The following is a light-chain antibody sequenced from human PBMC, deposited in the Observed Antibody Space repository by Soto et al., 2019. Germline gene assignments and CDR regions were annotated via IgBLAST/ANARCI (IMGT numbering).Light chain of an antibody. CDR2: GAS. CDR3: QPYSSSSPY. CDR1: QSISSW. Sequence: DIQMTQSPSTLSASVGDRVTITCRASQSISSWLAWYQQKPGKDPKLLIYGASSLESGVPSRFSGSGSVTEFTLTIDSLQPDAFATYDGQPYSSSSPYFGQGTKLEI. V-gene: IGKV1-5*01. J-gene: IGKJ2*01.